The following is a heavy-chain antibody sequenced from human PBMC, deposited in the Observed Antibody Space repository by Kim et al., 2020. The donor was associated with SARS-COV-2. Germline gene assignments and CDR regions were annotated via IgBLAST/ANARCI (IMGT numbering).Heavy chain of an antibody. D-gene: IGHD6-13*01. J-gene: IGHJ4*02. Sequence: YNTSLKSGVTISVESSKNEFSLKRSFVTAADTAVYYCARLGSSWFIFDYWGQGTLVTVAS. CDR3: ARLGSSWFIFDY. V-gene: IGHV4-39*01.